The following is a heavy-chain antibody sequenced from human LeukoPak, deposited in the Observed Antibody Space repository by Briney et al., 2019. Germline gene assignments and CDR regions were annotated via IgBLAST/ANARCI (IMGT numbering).Heavy chain of an antibody. CDR2: IKQDGSEK. D-gene: IGHD3-10*01. Sequence: GGSLRLSCAASGFTFSSYWISWVRQAPGKGLEWVANIKQDGSEKYYVDSVKGRFIISRDNAKNSLYLQMNSLRAEDTAVYYCAKGAFRDQVQGYYYMDVWGKGTTVTVSS. J-gene: IGHJ6*03. V-gene: IGHV3-7*01. CDR3: AKGAFRDQVQGYYYMDV. CDR1: GFTFSSYW.